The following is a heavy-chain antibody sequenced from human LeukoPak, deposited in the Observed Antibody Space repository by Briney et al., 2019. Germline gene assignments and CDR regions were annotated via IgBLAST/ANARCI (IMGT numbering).Heavy chain of an antibody. V-gene: IGHV3-43*02. D-gene: IGHD3-10*01. J-gene: IGHJ4*02. CDR2: ISGGGGSI. CDR3: ASGYYHGSGSSTYFNY. Sequence: GGPLRLSCAASGFTFDDYAMNWVRQAPGKGLEWVSLISGGGGSIYYADSVKGRFTISRDNSKNSLFLQMNSLRSEDTAFYYCASGYYHGSGSSTYFNYWGQGILVTVSA. CDR1: GFTFDDYA.